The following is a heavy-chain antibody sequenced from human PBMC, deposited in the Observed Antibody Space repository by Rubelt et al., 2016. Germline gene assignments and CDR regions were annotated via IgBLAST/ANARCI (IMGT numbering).Heavy chain of an antibody. J-gene: IGHJ4*02. D-gene: IGHD3-9*01. CDR3: ARGGPVLRYFDWLGYYFDY. V-gene: IGHV4-34*01. CDR2: INHSGST. CDR1: GGSFSGYY. Sequence: QVQLQQWGAGLLKPSETLSLTCAVYGGSFSGYYWSWIRQPPGKGLEWIGEINHSGSTNYNPSLKILVTISLDTSKNQFSLKLSAVTAADTAVYYCARGGPVLRYFDWLGYYFDYWGQGTLVTVSS.